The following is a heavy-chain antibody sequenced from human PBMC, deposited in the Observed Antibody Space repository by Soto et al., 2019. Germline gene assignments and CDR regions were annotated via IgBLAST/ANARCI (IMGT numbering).Heavy chain of an antibody. D-gene: IGHD6-13*01. V-gene: IGHV3-23*04. CDR2: ISGSGSNT. CDR3: TTDRRRGYSYDY. J-gene: IGHJ4*02. CDR1: GFTFSSYA. Sequence: EVQLVESGGGLVQPGGSLRLSCAASGFTFSSYAMNWVRQAPGRGLEWVSGISGSGSNTYYADSVKGRFTISRDNSKNTLDLQMNSLKTEDTAVYYCTTDRRRGYSYDYWGQGTLVTVSS.